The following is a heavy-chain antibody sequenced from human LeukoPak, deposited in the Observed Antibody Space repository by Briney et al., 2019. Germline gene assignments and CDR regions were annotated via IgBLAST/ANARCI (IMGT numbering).Heavy chain of an antibody. Sequence: ASVEVSCKASGYTFTSYYMHWVRQAPGQGLEWMGVINPSGGSTSYAQKFQGRVTMTRDTSTSTVYMELSSLRSEDTAVYYCARGRGYYGSGSSSRGMDVWGKGTTVTVSS. J-gene: IGHJ6*04. CDR1: GYTFTSYY. CDR3: ARGRGYYGSGSSSRGMDV. D-gene: IGHD3-10*01. CDR2: INPSGGST. V-gene: IGHV1-46*01.